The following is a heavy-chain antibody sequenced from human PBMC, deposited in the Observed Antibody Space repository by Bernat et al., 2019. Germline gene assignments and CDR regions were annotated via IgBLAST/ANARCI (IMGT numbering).Heavy chain of an antibody. CDR1: GGSFSGYY. D-gene: IGHD3-9*01. Sequence: QVQLQQWGAGLLKPSETLSLTCAVYGGSFSGYYWSWIRQPPGKGLEWIGEINHSGSTNSNPSLKSRVTRSVDTSKNQFSLKLSSVTAADTAVYYCARGLGLGYDILTGYPLLGYFDYWGQGTLVTVSS. J-gene: IGHJ4*02. V-gene: IGHV4-34*01. CDR2: INHSGST. CDR3: ARGLGLGYDILTGYPLLGYFDY.